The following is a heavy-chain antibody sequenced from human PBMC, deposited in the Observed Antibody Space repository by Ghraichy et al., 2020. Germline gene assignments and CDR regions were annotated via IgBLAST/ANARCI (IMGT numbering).Heavy chain of an antibody. V-gene: IGHV4-34*01. CDR3: ARLPPVAVAGPGAFDI. D-gene: IGHD6-19*01. CDR1: GGSFSGYY. Sequence: PETLSLTCAVYGGSFSGYYWSWIRQPPGKGLEWIGEINHSGSTNYNPSLKSRVTISVDTSKNQFSLKLSSVTAADTAVYYCARLPPVAVAGPGAFDIWGQGTMVTVSS. J-gene: IGHJ3*02. CDR2: INHSGST.